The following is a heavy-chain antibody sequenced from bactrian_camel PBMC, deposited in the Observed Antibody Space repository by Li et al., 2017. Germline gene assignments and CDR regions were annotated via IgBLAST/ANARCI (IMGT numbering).Heavy chain of an antibody. CDR2: IDSHGAI. Sequence: HVQLVESGGGSVESGGSLRLSCVVSGYTYSRYCMGWFRQSPGKSREGVAVIDSHGAIAYRDSVKGRFTISQDNARNTLYLQMNSLKPEDTAMYYCAADPIGLWVGSPPGATLSIGGSWGQGTQVTVS. V-gene: IGHV3S1*01. D-gene: IGHD5*01. CDR1: GYTYSRYC. CDR3: AADPIGLWVGSPPGATLSIGGS. J-gene: IGHJ4*01.